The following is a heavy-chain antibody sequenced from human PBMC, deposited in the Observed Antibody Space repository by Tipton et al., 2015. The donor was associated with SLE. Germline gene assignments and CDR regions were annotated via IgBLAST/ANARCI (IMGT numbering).Heavy chain of an antibody. Sequence: TLSLTCTVSGFSISTGYYWGWIRRPPGKGLEWIGNIYHTGSTYYNPSLKSRATISLDTSKNQFSLNLSSVTAADTAVYYCARDSRYQLTYYYMDVWGKGTTVTVSS. CDR1: GFSISTGYY. J-gene: IGHJ6*03. V-gene: IGHV4-38-2*02. D-gene: IGHD2-2*01. CDR2: IYHTGST. CDR3: ARDSRYQLTYYYMDV.